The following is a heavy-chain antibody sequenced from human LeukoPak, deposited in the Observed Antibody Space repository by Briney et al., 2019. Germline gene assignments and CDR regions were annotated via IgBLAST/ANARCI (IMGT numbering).Heavy chain of an antibody. CDR2: ISSSSSYI. CDR1: GFTFSSYS. Sequence: GGSLRLSCAASGFTFSSYSMNWVRQAPGKGLEWVSSISSSSSYIYYADSVKGRFTISRDNSKNTLYLQMNSLRVEDTAVYYCAKVVTGGTYWGPFDYWGQGTLVTVSS. J-gene: IGHJ4*02. CDR3: AKVVTGGTYWGPFDY. D-gene: IGHD1-26*01. V-gene: IGHV3-21*04.